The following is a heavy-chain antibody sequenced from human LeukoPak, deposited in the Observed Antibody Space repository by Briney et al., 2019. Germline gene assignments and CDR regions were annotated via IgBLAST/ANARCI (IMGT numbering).Heavy chain of an antibody. Sequence: GGSLRLSCAASGFNFKTYTLTWVRQAPGKRPEWLSSITAGDGATYYADSVRGRFTISRDYSRNTVYLHLSGPRAEDTAVYYCARDRSTDAISEFWGQGTLVAVSS. CDR1: GFNFKTYT. V-gene: IGHV3-23*01. D-gene: IGHD1-1*01. J-gene: IGHJ4*02. CDR3: ARDRSTDAISEF. CDR2: ITAGDGAT.